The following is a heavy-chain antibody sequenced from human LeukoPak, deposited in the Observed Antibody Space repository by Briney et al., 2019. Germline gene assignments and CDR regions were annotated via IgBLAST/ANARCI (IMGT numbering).Heavy chain of an antibody. J-gene: IGHJ4*02. CDR3: ARVTVYYDSSGYFDY. V-gene: IGHV3-20*04. Sequence: PGGSLRLSCAASGFILDNYGMTWVRQAPGKGLEWVSGINWNGAGTGYADSVKGRFTLSRDKAKNSLYLQMNSLRAEDTALYYCARVTVYYDSSGYFDYWGQGTLVTVSS. CDR1: GFILDNYG. CDR2: INWNGAGT. D-gene: IGHD3-22*01.